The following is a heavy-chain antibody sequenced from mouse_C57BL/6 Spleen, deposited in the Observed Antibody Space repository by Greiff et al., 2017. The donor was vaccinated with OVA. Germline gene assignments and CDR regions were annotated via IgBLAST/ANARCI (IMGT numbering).Heavy chain of an antibody. J-gene: IGHJ4*01. CDR1: GYTFTSYW. D-gene: IGHD3-3*01. CDR3: ARRGPYYAMDY. V-gene: IGHV1-55*01. Sequence: VQLQQPGAELVKPGASVKMSCKASGYTFTSYWITWVKQRPGQGLEWIGGIYPGNGSTNYNEKFKSKATLTVDTSSSTAYMQLSSLTSEDSAVYYCARRGPYYAMDYWGQGTSVTVSS. CDR2: IYPGNGST.